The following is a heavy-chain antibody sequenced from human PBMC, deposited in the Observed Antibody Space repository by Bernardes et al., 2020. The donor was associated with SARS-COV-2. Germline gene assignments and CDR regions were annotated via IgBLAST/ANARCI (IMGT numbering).Heavy chain of an antibody. Sequence: GGSLRLSCAASGFTVSNNYMTWFRQAPGQGLEWVSLIYSAGNIYYSDAVKGRFVSSRDNAENTLYLQMNNLRAEDTAVYYCARSIVGPRQEFFDHWGQGTLVTVSS. CDR3: ARSIVGPRQEFFDH. D-gene: IGHD1-26*01. J-gene: IGHJ4*02. V-gene: IGHV3-66*01. CDR1: GFTVSNNY. CDR2: IYSAGNI.